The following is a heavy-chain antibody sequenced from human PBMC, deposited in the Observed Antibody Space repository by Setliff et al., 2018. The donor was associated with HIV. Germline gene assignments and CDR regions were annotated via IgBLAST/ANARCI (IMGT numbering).Heavy chain of an antibody. J-gene: IGHJ4*02. CDR2: IKSKTDGGTT. Sequence: PGGSLRLSCAASDFTVTNAWMNWVRQAPGKGLEWVGRIKSKTDGGTTDYAAPVKGRFTISRDDSKNTLYLQMSSLKTEDTAVYYCTTESVFLDYFFDYWGQGTLVTVSS. CDR3: TTESVFLDYFFDY. CDR1: DFTVTNAW. V-gene: IGHV3-15*05. D-gene: IGHD3-9*01.